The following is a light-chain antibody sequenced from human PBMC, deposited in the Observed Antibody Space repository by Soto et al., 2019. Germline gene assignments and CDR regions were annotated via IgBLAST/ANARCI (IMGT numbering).Light chain of an antibody. Sequence: DIQLTQSPSFLSASVGDRFTITCGASRGFGSYLAWYQQKPGKAPKLLIYAASTLQSGVPSRFSGSGSGTEFTLTISSLQPEDFATYYCQQLNSYPFTFGPGTKVDIK. J-gene: IGKJ3*01. V-gene: IGKV1-9*01. CDR1: RGFGSY. CDR2: AAS. CDR3: QQLNSYPFT.